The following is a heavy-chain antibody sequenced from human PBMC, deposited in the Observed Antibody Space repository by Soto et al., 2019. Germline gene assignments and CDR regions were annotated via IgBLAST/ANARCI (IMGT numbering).Heavy chain of an antibody. V-gene: IGHV1-18*01. D-gene: IGHD2-2*01. CDR2: ISAINGKA. CDR3: ARGQTGGIVVVPAAMMRRNNWFDP. Sequence: ASVKVSCKASGYTFTSYGISWVRQAPGQGLEWMGWISAINGKANYAQKLQGRVTITADESTSTAYMELSSLRSEDTAVYYCARGQTGGIVVVPAAMMRRNNWFDPWGQGTLVTVSS. J-gene: IGHJ5*02. CDR1: GYTFTSYG.